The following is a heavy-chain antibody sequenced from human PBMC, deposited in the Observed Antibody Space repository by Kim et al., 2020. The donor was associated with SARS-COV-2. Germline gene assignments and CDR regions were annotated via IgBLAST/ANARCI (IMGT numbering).Heavy chain of an antibody. Sequence: SAKKFQGGITITADEPTSTAYMELSSLGSEDTAVYYCARDEAAAGTTFDYWGQGTLVTVSS. J-gene: IGHJ4*02. D-gene: IGHD6-13*01. V-gene: IGHV1-69*01. CDR3: ARDEAAAGTTFDY.